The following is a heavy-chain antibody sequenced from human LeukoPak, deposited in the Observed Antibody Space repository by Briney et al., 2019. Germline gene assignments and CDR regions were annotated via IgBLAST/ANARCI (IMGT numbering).Heavy chain of an antibody. CDR3: ARLPFYYGSGSYFDY. D-gene: IGHD3-10*01. CDR2: IYHSGST. Sequence: SETLSLTCTVSGYSISSGYYWGRIRQPPGKGLEWIGSIYHSGSTYYNPSLKSRVTISVDTSKNQFSLKLSSVTAADTAVYYCARLPFYYGSGSYFDYWGQGTLVTVSS. V-gene: IGHV4-38-2*02. CDR1: GYSISSGYY. J-gene: IGHJ4*02.